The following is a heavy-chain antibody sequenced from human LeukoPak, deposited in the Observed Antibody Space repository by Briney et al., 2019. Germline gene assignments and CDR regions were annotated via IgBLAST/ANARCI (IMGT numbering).Heavy chain of an antibody. Sequence: ASVKVSCKTSGYTLTNYYIHWVRQATGQGLEWMGWMNPNSGNTGYAQKFQGRVTITRNTSISTAYMELSSLRSEDTAVYYCARAPSNPLYYYYYMDVWGKGTTVTVSS. D-gene: IGHD4-11*01. J-gene: IGHJ6*03. CDR2: MNPNSGNT. CDR1: GYTLTNYY. CDR3: ARAPSNPLYYYYYMDV. V-gene: IGHV1-8*03.